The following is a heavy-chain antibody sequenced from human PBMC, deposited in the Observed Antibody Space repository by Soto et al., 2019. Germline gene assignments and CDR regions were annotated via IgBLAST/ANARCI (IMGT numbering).Heavy chain of an antibody. CDR3: AKIRQQLVHYYYYGMDV. Sequence: LRLSCAASGFTFSSYGMHWVRQAPGKGLEWVAVISYDGSNKYYADSVKGRFTISRDNSKNTLYLQMNSLRAEDTAVYYCAKIRQQLVHYYYYGMDVWGQGTTVTVSS. V-gene: IGHV3-30*18. D-gene: IGHD6-13*01. CDR2: ISYDGSNK. CDR1: GFTFSSYG. J-gene: IGHJ6*02.